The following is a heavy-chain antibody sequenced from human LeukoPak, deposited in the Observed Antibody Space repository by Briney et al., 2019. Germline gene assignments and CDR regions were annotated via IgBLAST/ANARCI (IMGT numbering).Heavy chain of an antibody. V-gene: IGHV3-15*01. J-gene: IGHJ6*02. CDR1: GFTFNNAW. D-gene: IGHD3-10*01. CDR2: IKSKTDGGTT. Sequence: GGSLRLSCAASGFTFNNAWMSWVRQAPGKGLEWVGRIKSKTDGGTTDYAAPVKGRFTISRDDAKNTLFLQMKSLRTEDTAVYYCTTDDRGVWFGDSYYYGMDVWGQGTTVTVSS. CDR3: TTDDRGVWFGDSYYYGMDV.